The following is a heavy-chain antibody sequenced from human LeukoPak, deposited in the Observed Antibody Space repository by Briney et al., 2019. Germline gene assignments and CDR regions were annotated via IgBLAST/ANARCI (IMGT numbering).Heavy chain of an antibody. CDR3: ARKAQYNGHYPLDY. D-gene: IGHD1-7*01. CDR1: GFTFTSYS. Sequence: GGPLRLSCAASGFTFTSYSMSWVRQAPGKGLEWVSGTSDRGDYTYYADSVKGRFTISRDSSKNTLFLQMNSLRAEDTALYFCARKAQYNGHYPLDYWGQGTLVTVSS. V-gene: IGHV3-23*01. CDR2: TSDRGDYT. J-gene: IGHJ4*02.